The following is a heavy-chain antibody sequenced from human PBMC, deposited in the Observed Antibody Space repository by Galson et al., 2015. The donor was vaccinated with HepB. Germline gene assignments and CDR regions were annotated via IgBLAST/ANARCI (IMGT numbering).Heavy chain of an antibody. CDR3: ARGTTEAPGIDY. Sequence: SLRLSCAASGFTFSTYWMNWVRQAPGTGLEWVANINKDESEMHYMNSVKDLFTVASDNAKNALYLQMNNLRVDDTAVYYCARGTTEAPGIDYWGQGILVAVSS. V-gene: IGHV3-7*03. CDR2: INKDESEM. CDR1: GFTFSTYW. J-gene: IGHJ4*02. D-gene: IGHD6-13*01.